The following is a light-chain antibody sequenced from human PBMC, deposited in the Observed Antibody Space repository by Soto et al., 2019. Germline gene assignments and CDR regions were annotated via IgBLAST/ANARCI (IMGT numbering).Light chain of an antibody. J-gene: IGLJ1*01. CDR1: SSNIGAGYD. CDR2: GNS. V-gene: IGLV1-40*01. Sequence: QSALTQPPSVPVAPGQRVTISCTGSSSNIGAGYDVHWYQQLPGTAPKLLIYGNSNRPSGVPDRFSGSKSGTSASLAITGLQAEDEADYYCQSYDSSLSVFGNGTKVTVL. CDR3: QSYDSSLSV.